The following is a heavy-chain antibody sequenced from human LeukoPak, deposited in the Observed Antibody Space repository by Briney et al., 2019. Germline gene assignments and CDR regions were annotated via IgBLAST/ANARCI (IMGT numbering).Heavy chain of an antibody. CDR2: MNPNSGAT. J-gene: IGHJ5*02. V-gene: IGHV1-8*01. CDR3: ARLGYCSSTSCRPDNWFDP. Sequence: GASVKVSCKASGYTFTSYDFNWLRQATGQGPEWMGWMNPNSGATGYAQKFQGRITMTRSASISTAYMELSSLRSEDTAVYYCARLGYCSSTSCRPDNWFDPWGQGTLVTVSS. D-gene: IGHD2-2*03. CDR1: GYTFTSYD.